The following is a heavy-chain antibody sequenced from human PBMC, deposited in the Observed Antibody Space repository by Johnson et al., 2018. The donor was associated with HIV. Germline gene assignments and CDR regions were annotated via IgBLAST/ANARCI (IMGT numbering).Heavy chain of an antibody. J-gene: IGHJ3*02. CDR1: GFTFDDYA. D-gene: IGHD1-26*01. CDR2: ISWDGGST. Sequence: VQLVESGGVVVQPGGSLRLSCAASGFTFDDYAMHWVRQAPGKGLEWVSLISWDGGSTYYADSVKCRFTISRDNSENTMYLQMNSLRAEDTAVYYCAKAPSWEPFPFDIWGQGTMVTVSS. V-gene: IGHV3-43D*03. CDR3: AKAPSWEPFPFDI.